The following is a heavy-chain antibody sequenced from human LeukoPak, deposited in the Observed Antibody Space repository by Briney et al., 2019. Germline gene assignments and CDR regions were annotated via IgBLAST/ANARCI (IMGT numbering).Heavy chain of an antibody. D-gene: IGHD3-10*01. J-gene: IGHJ4*02. CDR2: ISGRVGTT. Sequence: KGVEWXXAISGRVGTTYSADCVKGRFTISRHNSKNPLYLQMNSLRAEDTAVYYCAKEMVRGVKPSDFDYWGQGTLVTVSS. CDR3: AKEMVRGVKPSDFDY. V-gene: IGHV3-23*01.